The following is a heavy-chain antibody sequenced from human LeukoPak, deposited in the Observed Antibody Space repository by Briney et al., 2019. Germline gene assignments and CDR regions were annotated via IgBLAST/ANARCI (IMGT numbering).Heavy chain of an antibody. CDR2: INPDSGGT. CDR1: GYSFTDYY. J-gene: IGHJ6*03. Sequence: ASVKVSCKASGYSFTDYYMHWVRQAPGQGLESMGWINPDSGGTNYPQKFQGRGTMTRDTSISTAYMELSRLRSDDTAVYYCARGGHYYSYSMDVWGKGTTVTVSS. CDR3: ARGGHYYSYSMDV. V-gene: IGHV1-2*02.